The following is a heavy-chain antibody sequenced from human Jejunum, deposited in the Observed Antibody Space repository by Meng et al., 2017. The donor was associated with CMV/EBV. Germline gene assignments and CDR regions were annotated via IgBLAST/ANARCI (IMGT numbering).Heavy chain of an antibody. D-gene: IGHD2-2*01. CDR1: GVAIRTYT. J-gene: IGHJ4*02. CDR3: ARDLPGVGVDY. CDR2: ISSSGST. Sequence: QLQQPGPGPLTPPETLSLTCSVSGVAIRTYTCTWRRHPHGKGLEWIGRISSSGSTNYHPSLNSLVTMSVDTSKNHFSLLLSSVTAADTAVYYCARDLPGVGVDYWGQGTLVTVSS. V-gene: IGHV4-4*07.